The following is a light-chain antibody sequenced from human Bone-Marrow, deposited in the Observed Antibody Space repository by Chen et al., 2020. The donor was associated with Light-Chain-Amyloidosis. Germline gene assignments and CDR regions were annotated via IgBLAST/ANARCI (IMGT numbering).Light chain of an antibody. Sequence: VMTQSPVALSVSPGDTATLSCRASQSIRGNVAWYQQIPGQAPRLLIYGASARATGIPARFSGSGFETDFTLTISTIQSEDFAVYYCQQYNNWPLTFGQGTRVDIK. CDR2: GAS. CDR3: QQYNNWPLT. V-gene: IGKV3-15*01. J-gene: IGKJ1*01. CDR1: QSIRGN.